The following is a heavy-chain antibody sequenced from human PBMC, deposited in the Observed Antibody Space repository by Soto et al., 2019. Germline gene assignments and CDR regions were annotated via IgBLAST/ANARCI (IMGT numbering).Heavy chain of an antibody. Sequence: QLQLQESGPGLVKPSETLSLTCTVSGGPISSSTSYWGWIRQPPGKGLEWIGSINYSGSTYYSPSLKSRVTISADTSKNQFSLKLSSVTAADTAVYYCARPVNYYYYYMDVWGKGTMVTVSS. J-gene: IGHJ6*03. CDR3: ARPVNYYYYYMDV. CDR2: INYSGST. CDR1: GGPISSSTSY. V-gene: IGHV4-39*01.